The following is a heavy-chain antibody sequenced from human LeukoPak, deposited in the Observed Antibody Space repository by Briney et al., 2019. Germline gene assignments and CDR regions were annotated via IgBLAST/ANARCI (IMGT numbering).Heavy chain of an antibody. V-gene: IGHV4-4*07. D-gene: IGHD6-19*01. CDR3: AREGRGSGPYYYDRAV. J-gene: IGHJ6*03. CDR1: GGSISNYY. CDR2: IYTSGST. Sequence: KPSETLSLTCTVSGGSISNYYWSWIRQPAAKRLEWIGRIYTSGSTNYNPSLKSRVTVSLDTSNCQFALKLSAVTAADMAVYYCAREGRGSGPYYYDRAVWGKGTTVTVSS.